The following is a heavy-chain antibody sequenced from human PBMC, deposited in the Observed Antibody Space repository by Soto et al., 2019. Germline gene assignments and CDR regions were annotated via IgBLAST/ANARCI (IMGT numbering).Heavy chain of an antibody. D-gene: IGHD6-19*01. Sequence: QVQLVQSGAEVKKPGSSVKVSCKASGGTFSRYAISWVRQAPGQGLEWMGGITPMFGTANYAQKFQGRVTISADESTSTVHMELRRLRSEDTGVHYCAQTLGSAVAGPGRFDLWGRGTLVIVSS. CDR3: AQTLGSAVAGPGRFDL. CDR2: ITPMFGTA. V-gene: IGHV1-69*12. J-gene: IGHJ2*01. CDR1: GGTFSRYA.